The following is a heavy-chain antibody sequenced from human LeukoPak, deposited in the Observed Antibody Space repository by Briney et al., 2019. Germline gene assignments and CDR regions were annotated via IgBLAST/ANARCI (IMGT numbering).Heavy chain of an antibody. CDR3: ARFGWYFGYYLDY. D-gene: IGHD6-19*01. CDR1: GGSFSGYY. Sequence: PSETLSLTCAVYGGSFSGYYWSWIRQPPGKGLEWIGEINHSGSTNYNPSLKSRVTISVDTSKNQFSLKLSSVTAADTAVYYCARFGWYFGYYLDYWGQGTLVTVSS. CDR2: INHSGST. J-gene: IGHJ4*02. V-gene: IGHV4-34*01.